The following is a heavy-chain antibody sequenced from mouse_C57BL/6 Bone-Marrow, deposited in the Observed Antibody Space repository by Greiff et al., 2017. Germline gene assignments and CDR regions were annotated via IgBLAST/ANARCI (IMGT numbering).Heavy chain of an antibody. CDR1: GYTFTSYW. Sequence: VQLQQPGAELVRPGASVKLSCKASGYTFTSYWINWVKQRPGQGLEWIGEIDPSDSYTNYNQKFKGKSTLTVDKSSSTAYMQLSSLTSEDSAVYYCARTAYYSNYGAMDYWGQGTSVTVSS. CDR2: IDPSDSYT. J-gene: IGHJ4*01. CDR3: ARTAYYSNYGAMDY. V-gene: IGHV1-69*01. D-gene: IGHD2-5*01.